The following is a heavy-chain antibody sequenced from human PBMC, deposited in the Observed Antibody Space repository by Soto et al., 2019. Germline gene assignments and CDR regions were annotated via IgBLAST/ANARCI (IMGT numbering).Heavy chain of an antibody. CDR3: ARLLWFGELGYYVMDG. J-gene: IGHJ6*02. Sequence: ASVKVSCKASGYTFTSYGISWVRQAPGQGLEWMGWISAYNGNANYAQKLQGRVTMTTDTSTSTAYMELRSLRSDDTAVYYCARLLWFGELGYYVMDGWGQGTTVTVSS. V-gene: IGHV1-18*01. CDR2: ISAYNGNA. D-gene: IGHD3-10*01. CDR1: GYTFTSYG.